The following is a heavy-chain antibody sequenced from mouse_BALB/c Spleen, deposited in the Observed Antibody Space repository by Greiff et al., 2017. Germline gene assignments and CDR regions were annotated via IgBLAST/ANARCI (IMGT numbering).Heavy chain of an antibody. J-gene: IGHJ2*01. CDR2: ISYSGST. CDR1: GYSITSDYA. D-gene: IGHD2-4*01. V-gene: IGHV3-2*02. CDR3: ARDLYYDYDYYFDY. Sequence: DVKLQESGPGLVKPSQSLSLTCTVTGYSITSDYAWNWIRQFPGNKLEWMGYISYSGSTSYNPSLKSRISITRDTSKNQFFLQLNSVTTEDTATYYCARDLYYDYDYYFDYWGQGTTLTVSS.